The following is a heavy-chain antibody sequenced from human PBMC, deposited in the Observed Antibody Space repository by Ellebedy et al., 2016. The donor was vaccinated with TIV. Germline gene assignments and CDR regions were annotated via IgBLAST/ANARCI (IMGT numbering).Heavy chain of an antibody. CDR1: GGSVSRGSYS. CDR2: IYYDGST. J-gene: IGHJ4*02. Sequence: MPGGSLRLSCTVSGGSVSRGSYSWTWIRQPPGKGLAWIGYIYYDGSTNYNPSLKSRVTISVDTSRNQFSLKLRSVTAADTAVYSCTREDIAMAHFDYWGQGALVTVSS. CDR3: TREDIAMAHFDY. D-gene: IGHD5-18*01. V-gene: IGHV4-61*01.